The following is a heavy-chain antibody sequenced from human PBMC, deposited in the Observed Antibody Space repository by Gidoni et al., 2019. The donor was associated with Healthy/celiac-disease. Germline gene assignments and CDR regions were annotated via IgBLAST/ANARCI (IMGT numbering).Heavy chain of an antibody. Sequence: QVQLVESGGGVVHPGRSLRLSCAASGFTFSSYGMQWVRQAPGKGLEWVAVIWYDGSNKYYADSVKGRFTISRDNSKNTLYLQMNSLRAEDTAVYYCARGEAVRSLDYWGQGTLVTVSS. J-gene: IGHJ4*02. CDR3: ARGEAVRSLDY. V-gene: IGHV3-33*01. CDR2: IWYDGSNK. CDR1: GFTFSSYG. D-gene: IGHD4-17*01.